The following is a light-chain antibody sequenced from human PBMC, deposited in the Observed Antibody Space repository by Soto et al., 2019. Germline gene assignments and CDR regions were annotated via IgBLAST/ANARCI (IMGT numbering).Light chain of an antibody. CDR2: DIF. CDR1: QTVGSD. J-gene: IGKJ4*01. V-gene: IGKV3D-15*01. Sequence: EIVMTQSPATRSLSAGERATLSCRASQTVGSDLARYQQKPGQAPRLLIYDIFTRATGVPTRISGSGSGTEFTLTISSLQHEDFAVYDCQQYNTWPLTFRGGTKVDIK. CDR3: QQYNTWPLT.